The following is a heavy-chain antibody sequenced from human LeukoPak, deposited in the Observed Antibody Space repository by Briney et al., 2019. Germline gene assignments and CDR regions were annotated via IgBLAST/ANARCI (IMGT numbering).Heavy chain of an antibody. CDR2: TYYRSKWYN. CDR1: GDSVSSNSAA. CDR3: AGDQEQQLERPANHFDY. J-gene: IGHJ4*02. D-gene: IGHD6-13*01. V-gene: IGHV6-1*01. Sequence: SQTLSLTCAISGDSVSSNSAAWNWIRQSPSRGLEWLGRTYYRSKWYNDYAVSVKSRITINPDTSKTQFSLQLNSVTPEDTAVYNCAGDQEQQLERPANHFDYWGQGTLVTVSS.